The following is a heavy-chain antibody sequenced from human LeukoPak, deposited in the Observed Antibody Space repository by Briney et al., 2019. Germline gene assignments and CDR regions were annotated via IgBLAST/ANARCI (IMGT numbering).Heavy chain of an antibody. CDR1: GFTFSSYS. CDR3: ARENRNYDILTGYYNPPGYYYYMDV. D-gene: IGHD3-9*01. V-gene: IGHV3-21*04. J-gene: IGHJ6*03. Sequence: GGSLRLSCAASGFTFSSYSMNWVRQAPGKGLEWVSSISSSSNYIYYADSVKGRFTISRDNAKNSLYLQMNSLRAEDTAVYYCARENRNYDILTGYYNPPGYYYYMDVWGKGTTVTISS. CDR2: ISSSSNYI.